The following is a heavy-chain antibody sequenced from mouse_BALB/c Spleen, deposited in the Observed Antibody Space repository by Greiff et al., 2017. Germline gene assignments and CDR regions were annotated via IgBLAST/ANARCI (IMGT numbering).Heavy chain of an antibody. V-gene: IGHV3-8*02. CDR2: ISYSGST. Sequence: EVKLMESGPSLVKPSQTLSLTCSVTGDSITSGYWNWIRKFPGNKLEYMGYISYSGSTYYNPSLKSRISITRDTSKNQYYLQLNSVTTEDTATYYCARRGTYGNYDYYAMDYWGQGTSVTVSS. D-gene: IGHD2-1*01. J-gene: IGHJ4*01. CDR3: ARRGTYGNYDYYAMDY. CDR1: GDSITSGY.